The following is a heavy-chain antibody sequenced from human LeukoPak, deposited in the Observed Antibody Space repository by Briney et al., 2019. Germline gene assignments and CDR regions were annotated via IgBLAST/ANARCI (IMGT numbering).Heavy chain of an antibody. CDR2: INQDGSVR. D-gene: IGHD3-22*01. CDR3: ARDHTFYDTTGEGYFQH. Sequence: GGSLRLSCAASGFNFGTFWMSWVRQAPGRGLEWVAKINQDGSVRDYVDSVKGRFTISRDNANNFLHLQMNSLRADDAAVYYCARDHTFYDTTGEGYFQHWGQGTLVTVSS. CDR1: GFNFGTFW. V-gene: IGHV3-7*01. J-gene: IGHJ1*01.